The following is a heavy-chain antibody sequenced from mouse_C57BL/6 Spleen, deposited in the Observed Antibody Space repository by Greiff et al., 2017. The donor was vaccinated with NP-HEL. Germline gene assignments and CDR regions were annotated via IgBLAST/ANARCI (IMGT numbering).Heavy chain of an antibody. D-gene: IGHD2-4*01. Sequence: VKLMESGPELVKPGASVKISCKASGYAFSSSWMNWVKQRPGKGLEWIGRIYPGDGDTNYNGKFKGKATLTADKSSSTAYMQLSSLTSEDSAVYFCARWRDYDDYYAMDYWGQGTSVTVSS. CDR3: ARWRDYDDYYAMDY. V-gene: IGHV1-82*01. CDR1: GYAFSSSW. J-gene: IGHJ4*01. CDR2: IYPGDGDT.